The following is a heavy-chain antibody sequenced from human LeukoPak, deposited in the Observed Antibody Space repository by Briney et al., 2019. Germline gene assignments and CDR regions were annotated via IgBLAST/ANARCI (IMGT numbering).Heavy chain of an antibody. Sequence: GGSLRLSCAASGFTFSSYEMNWVRQAPGKGLEWVSYISSSGSTIYYADSVKGRFTISRDNAKNSLYLQMNSLRAEDTAVYYCARGGLNEVLLWAPLDYWGREPWSPSPQ. D-gene: IGHD3-10*01. CDR3: ARGGLNEVLLWAPLDY. CDR2: ISSSGSTI. V-gene: IGHV3-48*03. CDR1: GFTFSSYE. J-gene: IGHJ4*02.